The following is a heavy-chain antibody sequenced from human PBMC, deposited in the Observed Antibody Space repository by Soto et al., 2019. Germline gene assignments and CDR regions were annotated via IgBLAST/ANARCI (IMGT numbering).Heavy chain of an antibody. CDR3: ASARSGYYFDY. J-gene: IGHJ4*02. D-gene: IGHD6-25*01. V-gene: IGHV4-31*02. CDR1: GGSISGGGNY. CDR2: IYYSGST. Sequence: PSETLSLTCTVSGGSISGGGNYWSWIRQHPGKGLEGVAYIYYSGSTFYNPSLKSRVTISVVTSKNQFYLKLSSVTAADTAMYYCASARSGYYFDYWGQGPPVTVSS.